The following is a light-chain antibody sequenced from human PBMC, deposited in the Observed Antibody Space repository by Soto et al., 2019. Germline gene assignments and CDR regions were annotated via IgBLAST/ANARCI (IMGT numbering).Light chain of an antibody. V-gene: IGKV3-15*01. CDR1: QSVSSN. CDR2: GAS. CDR3: QPYNSYSRT. Sequence: EKVMTQSPATLSVSPGERATLSCRATQSVSSNLAWYQQKPGQAPRLLIYGASTRATGIPARFSGSGSGTEFTLTISSLQPDDSATYYCQPYNSYSRTFGQGTKEDI. J-gene: IGKJ1*01.